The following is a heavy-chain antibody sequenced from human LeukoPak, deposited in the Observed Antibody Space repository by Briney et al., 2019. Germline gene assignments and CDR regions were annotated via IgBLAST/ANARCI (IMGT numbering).Heavy chain of an antibody. CDR3: ARSGVGVKDY. Sequence: PGGSLRLSCAASGFTFSSYAMSWVRQAPGKGLEWVANIKQNGDEKYYVDSVKGRFTISRDNAKNSLYLQMNSLRVEDTAVYYCARSGVGVKDYWGQGTLVTVSS. CDR2: IKQNGDEK. J-gene: IGHJ4*02. CDR1: GFTFSSYA. V-gene: IGHV3-7*01. D-gene: IGHD1-26*01.